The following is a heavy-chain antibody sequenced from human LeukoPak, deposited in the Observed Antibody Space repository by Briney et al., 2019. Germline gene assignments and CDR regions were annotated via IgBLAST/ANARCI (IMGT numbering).Heavy chain of an antibody. V-gene: IGHV1-69*05. D-gene: IGHD4-17*01. Sequence: SVKVSCKASGGTFSSYAISWVRQAPGQGLEWMGRIIPIFGTANYAQKFQDRVTITTDESTSTAYMELSSLRSEDTAVYYCARDSDLDYGDYKRWFDPWGQGTLVTVSS. J-gene: IGHJ5*02. CDR3: ARDSDLDYGDYKRWFDP. CDR1: GGTFSSYA. CDR2: IIPIFGTA.